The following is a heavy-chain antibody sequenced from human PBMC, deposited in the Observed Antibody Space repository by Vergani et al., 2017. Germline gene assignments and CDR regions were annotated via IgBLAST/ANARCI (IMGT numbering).Heavy chain of an antibody. D-gene: IGHD1-26*01. CDR2: ISYDGSNK. J-gene: IGHJ3*02. V-gene: IGHV3-30*04. CDR1: GFSFSRYA. CDR3: VRDKTDGYSGGYGAFDI. Sequence: QVQLVESGGGVVQPGRSLRLSCAASGFSFSRYALHWVRQAPGKGLEWVAVISYDGSNKYYADSVKGRFTISRDNSKNTLYLQMNSLRGEDTAVYYCVRDKTDGYSGGYGAFDIWGQGTMVTVSS.